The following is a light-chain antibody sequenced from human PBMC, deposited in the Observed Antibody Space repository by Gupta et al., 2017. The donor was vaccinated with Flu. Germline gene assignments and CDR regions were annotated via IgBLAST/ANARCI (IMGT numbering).Light chain of an antibody. V-gene: IGKV4-1*01. J-gene: IGKJ1*01. Sequence: DIVMTQSPDSLALSLGERATINCKSSQSVFSSSHNENLLAWFQQKPGQPPKLLFYWASTRESGVPDRVSGSGSGTDFTLTISSLQAEDVAVYYCQQYYSFPRTFGQGTKVEIK. CDR2: WAS. CDR1: QSVFSSSHNENL. CDR3: QQYYSFPRT.